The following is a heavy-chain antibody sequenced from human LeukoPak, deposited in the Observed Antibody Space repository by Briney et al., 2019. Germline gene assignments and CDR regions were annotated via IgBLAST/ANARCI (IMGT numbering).Heavy chain of an antibody. D-gene: IGHD7-27*01. V-gene: IGHV3-74*01. CDR2: INSDGSST. Sequence: PGGSLRLSCAASGFTFSSYWMHWVRQAPGKGLVWVSRINSDGSSTNYADSVKGRFTISRDNAKNTLYLQVKNLRAEDTAVYYCARGPSGWGSLDSWGQGTLVTVSS. J-gene: IGHJ4*02. CDR1: GFTFSSYW. CDR3: ARGPSGWGSLDS.